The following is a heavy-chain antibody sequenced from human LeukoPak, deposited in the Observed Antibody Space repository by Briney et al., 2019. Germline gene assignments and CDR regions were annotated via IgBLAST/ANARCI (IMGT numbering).Heavy chain of an antibody. D-gene: IGHD5-18*01. CDR2: ISAYNGNT. CDR3: ARDDTAMACFDY. J-gene: IGHJ4*01. CDR1: GYTFTSYG. Sequence: ASVKVSCKASGYTFTSYGISWVRQAPGQGLEWMGWISAYNGNTNYAQKLQGRVTMTTDTSTSTAHMELRSLRSDDTAVYYCARDDTAMACFDYWGHGTLVTVSS. V-gene: IGHV1-18*01.